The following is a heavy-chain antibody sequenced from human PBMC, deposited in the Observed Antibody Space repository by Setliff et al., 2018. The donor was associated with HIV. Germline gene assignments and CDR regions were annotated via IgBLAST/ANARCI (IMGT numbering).Heavy chain of an antibody. D-gene: IGHD3-22*01. J-gene: IGHJ3*02. CDR2: LYFSGRT. CDR3: AILSYHYPHSSPYPDVFNI. V-gene: IGHV4-39*01. CDR1: GGSTGSTSFY. Sequence: ASETLSLTCIVSGGSTGSTSFYGGWIRQPPGKGLEWIGTLYFSGRTYYSPSLKSRVAMSVDKSKNQFSLKLKSVTVADTALYFCAILSYHYPHSSPYPDVFNIWGQGTMVTVSS.